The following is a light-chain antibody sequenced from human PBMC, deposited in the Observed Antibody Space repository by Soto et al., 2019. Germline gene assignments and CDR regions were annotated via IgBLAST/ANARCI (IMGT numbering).Light chain of an antibody. V-gene: IGLV2-14*01. J-gene: IGLJ1*01. CDR1: SSDVGGYNY. CDR2: DVT. Sequence: QSALTQPASVSGSPAQSITISCTGTSSDVGGYNYVSWYQQQPGKAPKFMIYDVTNRPSGVSNRFSGSKSGNTASLTISGLQAEDEADYYCCSYTTSNTRQIVFGTGTKVT. CDR3: CSYTTSNTRQIV.